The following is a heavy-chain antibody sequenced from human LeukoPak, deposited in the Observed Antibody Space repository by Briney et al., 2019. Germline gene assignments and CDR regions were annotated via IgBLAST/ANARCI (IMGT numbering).Heavy chain of an antibody. D-gene: IGHD4-17*01. J-gene: IGHJ3*02. CDR2: IKQDGSKK. CDR1: GFTFSNYW. Sequence: GGSLRLSCTASGFTFSNYWMHWVRQAPGKGLEWVATIKQDGSKKYYVDSVKGRFTISRDNAKNSLYLQMNSLRAEDTAVYYCARPTTVTTISADAFDIWGQGTMVTVSS. CDR3: ARPTTVTTISADAFDI. V-gene: IGHV3-7*01.